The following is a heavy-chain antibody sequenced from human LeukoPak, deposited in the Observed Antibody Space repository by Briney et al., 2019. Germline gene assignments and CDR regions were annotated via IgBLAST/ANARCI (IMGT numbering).Heavy chain of an antibody. CDR1: GFTFSSYA. CDR3: ARERCSSTSCHYPKKFDY. D-gene: IGHD2-2*01. Sequence: GGSLRLSCAASGFTFSSYAMHWVRQAPGKGLEWVAVISYDGSNKYYADSVKGRFTISRDNSKNTLYLQMNSLRAEDTAVYYCARERCSSTSCHYPKKFDYWGQGTLVTVSS. CDR2: ISYDGSNK. V-gene: IGHV3-30*04. J-gene: IGHJ4*02.